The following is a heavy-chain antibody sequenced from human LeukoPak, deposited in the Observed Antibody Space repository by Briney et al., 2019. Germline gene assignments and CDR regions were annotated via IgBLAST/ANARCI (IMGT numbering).Heavy chain of an antibody. Sequence: ASVKVSCKASGGTFSSYAISWVRQAPGQGLEWMGGIIPIFGTANYAQKFQGRVTITADESTSTAYMELSSLRSEDTAVYYCARVAHYYDFFYYYMDVWGKGTTVTVSS. CDR1: GGTFSSYA. V-gene: IGHV1-69*13. CDR2: IIPIFGTA. J-gene: IGHJ6*03. CDR3: ARVAHYYDFFYYYMDV. D-gene: IGHD3-3*01.